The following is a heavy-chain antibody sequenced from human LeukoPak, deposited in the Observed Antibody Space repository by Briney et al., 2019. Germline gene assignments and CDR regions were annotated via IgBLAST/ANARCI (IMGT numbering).Heavy chain of an antibody. V-gene: IGHV1-18*01. CDR2: INAYNGNT. CDR3: ANDDHLVAAAGTMSLFDP. J-gene: IGHJ5*02. D-gene: IGHD6-13*01. Sequence: ASVKVSCKASGYTLISYVISWVRQAPGQGLEWMGWINAYNGNTNYAQKLQGRVTMTKDTSTSTDYMELRSLRSDYSDLKKCANDDHLVAAAGTMSLFDPWGQGTLVTVSS. CDR1: GYTLISYV.